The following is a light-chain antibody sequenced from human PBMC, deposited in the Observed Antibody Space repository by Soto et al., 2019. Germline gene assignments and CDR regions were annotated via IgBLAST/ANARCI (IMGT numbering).Light chain of an antibody. CDR1: QDISNY. V-gene: IGKV1-33*01. CDR3: QQDDNLPYT. J-gene: IGKJ2*01. Sequence: DIQMTQSPSSLSASVGDRVTITCQASQDISNYLNWYQQKPGKAPKLLIYDASNLETMVPSRFSGSGSWTDFTFTISSLQPEDIATYYCQQDDNLPYTFGQGTKLEIK. CDR2: DAS.